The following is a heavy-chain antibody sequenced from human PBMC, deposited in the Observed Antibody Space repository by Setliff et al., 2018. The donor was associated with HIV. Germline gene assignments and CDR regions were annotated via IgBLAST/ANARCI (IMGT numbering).Heavy chain of an antibody. CDR3: ARGVLEGDAFDY. Sequence: GASVKVSCKASGYTFASYDINWVRQAAGQGLEWMGIINPSGGSTSYAQKFQGRVTMTRDTSTSTVYMELSSLRSEDTAVYYCARGVLEGDAFDYWGQGTLVTVSS. D-gene: IGHD3-3*01. V-gene: IGHV1-46*01. CDR1: GYTFASYD. CDR2: INPSGGST. J-gene: IGHJ4*02.